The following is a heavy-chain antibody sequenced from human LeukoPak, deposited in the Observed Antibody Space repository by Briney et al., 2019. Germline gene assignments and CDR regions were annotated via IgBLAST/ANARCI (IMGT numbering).Heavy chain of an antibody. D-gene: IGHD6-19*01. CDR3: ARGYSSTWVYFDY. CDR1: GYTFPRFD. CDR2: MNPNSGNT. Sequence: APVKVSRKGSGYTFPRFDIHWVRKGTGQGLGWVGWMNPNSGNTGYAQKFQGRVTMTRNTSISTAYMELSSLRSEDTAVYYCARGYSSTWVYFDYWGPGALVTVSS. V-gene: IGHV1-8*01. J-gene: IGHJ4*02.